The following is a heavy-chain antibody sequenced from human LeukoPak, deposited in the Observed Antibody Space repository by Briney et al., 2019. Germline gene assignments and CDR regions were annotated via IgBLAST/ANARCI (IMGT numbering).Heavy chain of an antibody. CDR1: GYTFTSYD. V-gene: IGHV1-8*01. CDR2: MNPNSGNT. Sequence: ASVKVSCKASGYTFTSYDINWVRQATGQGFEWMGWMNPNSGNTGYAQKFQGRVTMTRNTSISTAYMELSSLRSEDTAAYYCASELRFRGRGWFDPWGQGTLVTVSS. D-gene: IGHD1-26*01. J-gene: IGHJ5*02. CDR3: ASELRFRGRGWFDP.